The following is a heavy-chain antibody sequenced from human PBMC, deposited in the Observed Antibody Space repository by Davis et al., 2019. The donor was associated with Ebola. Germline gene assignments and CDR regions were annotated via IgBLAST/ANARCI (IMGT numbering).Heavy chain of an antibody. D-gene: IGHD2-15*01. CDR1: GFTVSSNY. CDR2: IYSGGST. Sequence: GESLKISCAASGFTVSSNYMSWVRQAPGKGLEWVSVIYSGGSTYYADSVKGRFTISRDNAKNSLYLQMNSLRDEDTAVYYCARDPLYCSGASCYRRHYYYGMDVWGQGTTVTVSS. V-gene: IGHV3-53*01. J-gene: IGHJ6*02. CDR3: ARDPLYCSGASCYRRHYYYGMDV.